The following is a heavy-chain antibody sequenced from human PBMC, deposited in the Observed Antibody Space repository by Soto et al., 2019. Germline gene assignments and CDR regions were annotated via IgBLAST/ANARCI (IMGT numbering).Heavy chain of an antibody. CDR3: ARGGNNYVPPNIAMDV. CDR2: LHYRGST. D-gene: IGHD5-18*01. J-gene: IGHJ6*02. CDR1: GGSISSGDYC. Sequence: QVQLQESGPGLVKPSQTLSLTCSVSGGSISSGDYCWSWIRQPPGKGLEWIGYLHYRGSTYYNPSLKSRLSISVDTSKNQFSLKLTSVTAADSAVYYCARGGNNYVPPNIAMDVWGQGTTVTVSS. V-gene: IGHV4-30-4*01.